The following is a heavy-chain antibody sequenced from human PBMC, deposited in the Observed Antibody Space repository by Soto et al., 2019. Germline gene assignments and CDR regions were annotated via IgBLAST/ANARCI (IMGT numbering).Heavy chain of an antibody. CDR1: GFTFSSYA. CDR2: ISYDGSNK. CDR3: ARSEDYYYYGIDV. J-gene: IGHJ6*02. Sequence: QVQLVESGGGVVQPGRSLRLSCAASGFTFSSYAMHWVRQAPGKGLEWVAVISYDGSNKYYADSVKGQFTISRDNSKNTLYLQMNSLRAEDTAVYYCARSEDYYYYGIDVWGQGTTVTVSS. V-gene: IGHV3-30-3*01.